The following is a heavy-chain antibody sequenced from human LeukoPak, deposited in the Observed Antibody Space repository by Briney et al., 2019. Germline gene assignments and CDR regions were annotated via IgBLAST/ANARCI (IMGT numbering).Heavy chain of an antibody. V-gene: IGHV3-30*18. CDR3: AKDRDRMRLAAPLTNFDY. D-gene: IGHD2-15*01. CDR2: ISYDGSNK. J-gene: IGHJ4*02. CDR1: GFTFSSYG. Sequence: GGSLRLSCAASGFTFSSYGMHWVRQAPGKGLEWVAVISYDGSNKYYADSVKGRFTISRDNSKNTLYLQMNSLRAEDTAVYYCAKDRDRMRLAAPLTNFDYWGQGTLVTVSS.